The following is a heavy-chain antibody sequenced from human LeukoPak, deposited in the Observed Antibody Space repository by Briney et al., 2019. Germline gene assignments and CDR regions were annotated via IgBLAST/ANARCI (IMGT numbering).Heavy chain of an antibody. CDR2: IYYSGST. D-gene: IGHD3-22*01. CDR3: ARGISPTVYYYDSSGYSPRFFDY. CDR1: GGSISSGDYY. J-gene: IGHJ4*02. Sequence: PSETLSLTCTVSGGSISSGDYYWSWIRQPPGKGLEWIGYIYYSGSTYYNPSLKSRVTISVDTSKNQFSLKLSSVTAADTAVYYCARGISPTVYYYDSSGYSPRFFDYWGQGTLVTVSS. V-gene: IGHV4-30-4*01.